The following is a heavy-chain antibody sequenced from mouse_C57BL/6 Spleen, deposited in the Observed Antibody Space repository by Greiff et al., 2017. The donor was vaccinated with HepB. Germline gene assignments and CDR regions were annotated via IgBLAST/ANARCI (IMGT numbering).Heavy chain of an antibody. CDR3: ARRAYYSKGNAMDY. D-gene: IGHD2-5*01. CDR1: GYAFSSSW. J-gene: IGHJ4*01. V-gene: IGHV1-82*01. CDR2: IYPGDGDT. Sequence: QVQLKESGPELVKPGASVKISCKASGYAFSSSWMNWVKQRPGKGLEWIGRIYPGDGDTNYNGKFKGKATLTADKSSSTAYMQLSSLTSEDSAVYFCARRAYYSKGNAMDYWGQGTSVTVSS.